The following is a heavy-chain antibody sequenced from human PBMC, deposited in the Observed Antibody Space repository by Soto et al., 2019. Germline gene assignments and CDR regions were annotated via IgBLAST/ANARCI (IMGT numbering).Heavy chain of an antibody. Sequence: SETLSLTCTVSGGSISSYYWSWIRQPPGKGLEWIGYIYYSGSTNYNPSLKSRVTISVDTSKNQFSLKLSSVTAADTAVYYCARREIAAAFDYWGQGTLVTVSS. CDR2: IYYSGST. D-gene: IGHD6-13*01. V-gene: IGHV4-59*08. CDR3: ARREIAAAFDY. J-gene: IGHJ4*02. CDR1: GGSISSYY.